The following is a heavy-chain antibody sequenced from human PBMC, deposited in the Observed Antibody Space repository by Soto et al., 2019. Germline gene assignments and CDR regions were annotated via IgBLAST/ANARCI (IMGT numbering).Heavy chain of an antibody. D-gene: IGHD3-22*01. CDR3: ARFVGAESSGSFDY. V-gene: IGHV3-33*01. CDR2: IWYDGSKK. CDR1: GFSFSGYG. J-gene: IGHJ4*02. Sequence: QVQLVESGGGVVQPGRSLRLSCAASGFSFSGYGMHWVRQAPGKGLEWVAVIWYDGSKKYYLDSVKGRFTISRDKSKNTLYLQMNSLRAEDTADYYCARFVGAESSGSFDYWGQGTLVTVSP.